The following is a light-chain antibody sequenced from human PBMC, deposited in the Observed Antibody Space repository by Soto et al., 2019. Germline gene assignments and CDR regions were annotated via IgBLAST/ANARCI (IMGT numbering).Light chain of an antibody. CDR3: QQSYSTPIT. V-gene: IGKV1-39*01. CDR1: QSISSY. Sequence: DIPMTQSRSSLSASVGDRVTITCRASQSISSYLNWYQQKPGKAPKLLIYAASSLQSGVPSRFSGSGSGTDFTLTISSLQPEDFATYYCQQSYSTPITFGQGTRLEI. CDR2: AAS. J-gene: IGKJ5*01.